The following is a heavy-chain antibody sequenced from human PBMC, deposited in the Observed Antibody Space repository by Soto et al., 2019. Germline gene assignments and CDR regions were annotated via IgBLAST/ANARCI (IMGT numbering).Heavy chain of an antibody. CDR3: AHRQLHNPDWDRGVFDY. CDR2: IYWDDDK. V-gene: IGHV2-5*02. J-gene: IGHJ4*02. Sequence: QIALKESGPTRVQPTQPLTLTCTFSGFSLSTSGVGVGWIRQPPGKALECLGIIYWDDDKRYSPSLKSRLTITKDTSKNLVVLTLTNMDLVDTATYYCAHRQLHNPDWDRGVFDYWGQGTLVTVSS. CDR1: GFSLSTSGVG. D-gene: IGHD3-9*01.